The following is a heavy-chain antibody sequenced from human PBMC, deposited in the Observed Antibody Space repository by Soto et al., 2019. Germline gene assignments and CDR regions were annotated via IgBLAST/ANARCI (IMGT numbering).Heavy chain of an antibody. CDR3: AKGYWTTVVTPPDY. Sequence: EVQLLESGGGLVQPGGSLRLSCAASGFTFSSYAMSWVRQTPGKGLEWVSAISGSGGSTYYADSVKGRFTISRDNSKNTLYLQMSSLRAEDTAVYYCAKGYWTTVVTPPDYWGQGTLVTVSS. CDR1: GFTFSSYA. D-gene: IGHD4-17*01. CDR2: ISGSGGST. V-gene: IGHV3-23*01. J-gene: IGHJ4*02.